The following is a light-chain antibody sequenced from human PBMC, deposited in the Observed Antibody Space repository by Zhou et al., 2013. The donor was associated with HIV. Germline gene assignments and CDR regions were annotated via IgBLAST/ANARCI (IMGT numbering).Light chain of an antibody. V-gene: IGKV1-39*01. CDR2: DAS. Sequence: DVQMTQSPSSLSASVGDRVTITCRASQSITSSLHWYQQKPGKAPKLLISDASSLQSGVPSRFSGSGSGTDFTLTIRSLEPEDFATYYCQQSYITPPVTFGGGTKVEIK. CDR3: QQSYITPPVT. J-gene: IGKJ4*01. CDR1: QSITSS.